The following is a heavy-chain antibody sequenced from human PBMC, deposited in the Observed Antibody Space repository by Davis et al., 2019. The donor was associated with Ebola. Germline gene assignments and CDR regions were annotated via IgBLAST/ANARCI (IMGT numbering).Heavy chain of an antibody. J-gene: IGHJ4*02. CDR1: GFTFTSYT. Sequence: GESLKISCAASGFTFTSYTMNWVRPAPGKGLEWVSSISGDSYYIYYADSLKGRFTIPRDNAKNSLYLQMNSLSAEDTAVYYCASKSDMWGSPSEDYWGQGTLVTVSS. CDR2: ISGDSYYI. V-gene: IGHV3-21*01. CDR3: ASKSDMWGSPSEDY. D-gene: IGHD3-16*01.